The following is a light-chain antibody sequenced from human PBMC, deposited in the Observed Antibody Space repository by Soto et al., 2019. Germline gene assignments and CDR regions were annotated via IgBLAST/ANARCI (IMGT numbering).Light chain of an antibody. V-gene: IGKV3-11*01. J-gene: IGKJ5*01. CDR3: QQRSNWRIT. Sequence: EIVLTQSPATLSLSPGERATLSCRASRSVSNYLAWYQQKPGQAPRLLIYDASNRATGIPARFSGSGSGTDFTLTISSLEPEDFEVYYCQQRSNWRITFGQGTRLEIK. CDR2: DAS. CDR1: RSVSNY.